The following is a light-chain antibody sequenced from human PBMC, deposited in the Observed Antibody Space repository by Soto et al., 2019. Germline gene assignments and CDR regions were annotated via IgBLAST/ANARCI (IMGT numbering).Light chain of an antibody. J-gene: IGKJ5*01. CDR3: QQRSNWIT. Sequence: EIVLTQSPATLSLSPGERATLSCRASQSVSSYLAWYQQKPGQAPRLLIYDASNRATGIPARFSGSGSGTDFTLTISSLEPADFAVYYCQQRSNWITFGQGTRLEIE. CDR1: QSVSSY. CDR2: DAS. V-gene: IGKV3-11*01.